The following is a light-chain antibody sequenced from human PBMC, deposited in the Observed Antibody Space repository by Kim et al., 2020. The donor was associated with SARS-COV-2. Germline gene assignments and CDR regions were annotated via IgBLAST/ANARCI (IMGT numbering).Light chain of an antibody. CDR1: NIGNKN. J-gene: IGLJ1*01. V-gene: IGLV3-9*01. Sequence: SYELTQPLSVSVALGQTARINCGGNNIGNKNVHWYQQKPGQAPVLVIYRDANRPSGIPDRFSGSNSRNTATLTISRAQAGDEADYYCQVWDSNTGVFGAGTKVTVL. CDR3: QVWDSNTGV. CDR2: RDA.